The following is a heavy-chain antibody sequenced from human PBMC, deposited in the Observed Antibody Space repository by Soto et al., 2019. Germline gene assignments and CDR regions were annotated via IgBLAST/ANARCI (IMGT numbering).Heavy chain of an antibody. V-gene: IGHV1-69*02. D-gene: IGHD4-17*01. CDR3: ARATTVVTPDDY. Sequence: QVQLVQSGAEVKKPGSSVKVSCKPSGGTFSSYTISWVRQAPGQGLEWMGRIIPILGIANYAQKFQGRVTITADKSTSTAYMELSSLRSEDTAVYYCARATTVVTPDDYWGQGTLVTVSS. CDR1: GGTFSSYT. CDR2: IIPILGIA. J-gene: IGHJ4*02.